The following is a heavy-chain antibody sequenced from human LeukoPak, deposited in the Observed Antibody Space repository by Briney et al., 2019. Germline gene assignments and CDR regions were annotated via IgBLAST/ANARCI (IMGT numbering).Heavy chain of an antibody. CDR3: ARDYCSGSSCHDSWFDP. Sequence: SETLSLTCAVYGGSFSDYYWSWIRQPPGKRLEWIGEVNHSGRTNYNYNPTLKSRVTMSADTSKNQFSLKLSSVTAADTAVYYCARDYCSGSSCHDSWFDPWGQGILVTVSS. CDR1: GGSFSDYY. J-gene: IGHJ5*02. V-gene: IGHV4-34*01. D-gene: IGHD2-15*01. CDR2: VNHSGRTNY.